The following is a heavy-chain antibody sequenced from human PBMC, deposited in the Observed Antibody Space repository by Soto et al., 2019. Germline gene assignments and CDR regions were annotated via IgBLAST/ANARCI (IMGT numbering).Heavy chain of an antibody. CDR1: GFTCGDYA. CDR3: TRDEVATITSFDY. CDR2: IRSKAYGGTT. Sequence: SLRLSCSASGFTCGDYAMSWFRHAPEKGLEWVDFIRSKAYGGTTEYAASVKGRFTISRDDSKSIAYLQMNSLKTEDTAVYYCTRDEVATITSFDYWGQGTLVTVSS. J-gene: IGHJ4*02. V-gene: IGHV3-49*03. D-gene: IGHD5-12*01.